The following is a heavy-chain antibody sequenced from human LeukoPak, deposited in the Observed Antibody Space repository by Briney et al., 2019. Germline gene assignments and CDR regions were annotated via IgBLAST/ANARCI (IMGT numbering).Heavy chain of an antibody. CDR1: GGSISSGGYS. V-gene: IGHV4-30-2*01. J-gene: IGHJ3*02. CDR2: IYHSGST. D-gene: IGHD6-19*01. Sequence: PSQTLSPTCAVSGGSISSGGYSWSWIRQPPGKGLEWIGYIYHSGSTYYNPSLESRVTISVDRSKNQFSLNLSSVTAADTAVYYCARVVAVAGKAFDIWGQGTMVTVSS. CDR3: ARVVAVAGKAFDI.